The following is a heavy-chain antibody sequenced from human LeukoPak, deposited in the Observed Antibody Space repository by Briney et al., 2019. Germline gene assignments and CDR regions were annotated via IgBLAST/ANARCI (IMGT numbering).Heavy chain of an antibody. J-gene: IGHJ4*02. CDR2: IYSGGST. Sequence: GGSLRLSCAASGFTVSSNYMSWVRQAPGKGLEWVSVIYSGGSTYYADSVKGRFTISRDNSKNTLYLQMNSLRAEDTAVYYCALQGYCSGGSCSFEVDYGGQGTLVTVSS. CDR3: ALQGYCSGGSCSFEVDY. V-gene: IGHV3-53*01. D-gene: IGHD2-15*01. CDR1: GFTVSSNY.